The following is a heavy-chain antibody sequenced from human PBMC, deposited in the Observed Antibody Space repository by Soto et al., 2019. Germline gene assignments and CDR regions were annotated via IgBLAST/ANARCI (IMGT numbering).Heavy chain of an antibody. V-gene: IGHV3-21*01. D-gene: IGHD1-26*01. J-gene: IGHJ4*02. Sequence: EVQLVESGGGLVKPGGSLRLSCAASGFTFSSYSMNWVRQAPGKGLEWVSSISSSSSYIYYADSVKGRFTISRDNAKNSLYLQMNSLRAEDTAVYYCARYVGATTPSDYWGQGTLVTVSS. CDR3: ARYVGATTPSDY. CDR2: ISSSSSYI. CDR1: GFTFSSYS.